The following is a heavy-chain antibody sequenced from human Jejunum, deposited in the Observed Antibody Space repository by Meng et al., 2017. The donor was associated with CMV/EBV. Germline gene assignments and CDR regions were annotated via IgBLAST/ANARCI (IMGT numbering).Heavy chain of an antibody. CDR1: Y. CDR2: IYSAVSR. CDR3: AKGFPNRAYCTGGSCYSFDF. V-gene: IGHV3-53*01. D-gene: IGHD2-15*01. Sequence: YRAWVRRAPGDGLEWVSVIYSAVSRYSGDSVKGRFTISRDIFEGTVFLQMDRLRSEDTALYYCAKGFPNRAYCTGGSCYSFDFWGQGTSVTVSS. J-gene: IGHJ4*02.